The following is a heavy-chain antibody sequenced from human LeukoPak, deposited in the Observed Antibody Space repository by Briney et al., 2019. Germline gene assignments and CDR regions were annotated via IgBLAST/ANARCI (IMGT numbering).Heavy chain of an antibody. J-gene: IGHJ5*02. D-gene: IGHD5-12*01. CDR2: IIPIFGTA. V-gene: IGHV1-69*01. CDR3: ARDQRGYDFGFDP. CDR1: GGTFSSYA. Sequence: SVKVSCKASGGTFSSYAISWVRRAPGQGLEWMGGIIPIFGTANYAQKFQGRVTITADESTSTAYMELSSLRSEDTAVYYCARDQRGYDFGFDPWGQGTLVTVSS.